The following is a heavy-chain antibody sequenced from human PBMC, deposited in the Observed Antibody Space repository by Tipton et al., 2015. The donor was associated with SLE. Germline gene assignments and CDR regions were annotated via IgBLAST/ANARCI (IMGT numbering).Heavy chain of an antibody. CDR2: IIPIFGTA. Sequence: QSGAEVKKPGSSVKVSCKASGGTFSSYAISWVRQAPGQGLEWMGGIIPIFGTANYAQKFQGRVTITADKSTSTAYMELSSLRSEDTAVYYCARDYSSNLVLFYYCDYGGQGTLVTVSS. CDR1: GGTFSSYA. J-gene: IGHJ4*02. D-gene: IGHD6-13*01. V-gene: IGHV1-69*06. CDR3: ARDYSSNLVLFYYCDY.